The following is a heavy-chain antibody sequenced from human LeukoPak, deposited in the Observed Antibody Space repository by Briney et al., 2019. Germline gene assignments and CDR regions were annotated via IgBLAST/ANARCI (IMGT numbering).Heavy chain of an antibody. V-gene: IGHV6-1*01. D-gene: IGHD6-13*01. CDR1: GDSVSSTRAA. J-gene: IGHJ4*02. CDR3: ARAPGTYSSSWLFDY. Sequence: SQTLSLTCAISGDSVSSTRAAWNWLRQSPSRGLEWLGRTYYRSKWSNDYAVSVRSRITVDPDTSKNQFSLQLNSVTPEDTAVYYCARAPGTYSSSWLFDYWGQGTLVTVSS. CDR2: TYYRSKWSN.